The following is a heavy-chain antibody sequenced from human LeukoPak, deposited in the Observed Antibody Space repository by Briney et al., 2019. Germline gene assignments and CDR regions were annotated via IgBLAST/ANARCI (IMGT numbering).Heavy chain of an antibody. D-gene: IGHD1-14*01. Sequence: PSETLSLTCAVYGGTFSGYYWSGIRQPPGKGREWIGEINHSGSTNYNPSLTSRVDISVDTSKKQFSLTLSSVTAADPTGYYCTGGRIPEEGIFDYWGQESLVTVYS. CDR3: TGGRIPEEGIFDY. J-gene: IGHJ4*02. V-gene: IGHV4-34*01. CDR2: INHSGST. CDR1: GGTFSGYY.